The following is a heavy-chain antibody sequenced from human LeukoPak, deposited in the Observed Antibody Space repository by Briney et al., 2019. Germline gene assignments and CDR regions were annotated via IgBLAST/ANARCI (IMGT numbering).Heavy chain of an antibody. J-gene: IGHJ4*02. D-gene: IGHD6-19*01. CDR1: GFTFSSYA. CDR2: ISGSGGST. V-gene: IGHV3-23*01. Sequence: GGSLRLSCAASGFTFSSYAMSWVRQAPGKGLEWVSAISGSGGSTYYADSVKGRFTISRDNSKNTLYLQMNSLRAEDTAVYYCAKAAGRATAVAGTLTFDYWGQGNLVTVSS. CDR3: AKAAGRATAVAGTLTFDY.